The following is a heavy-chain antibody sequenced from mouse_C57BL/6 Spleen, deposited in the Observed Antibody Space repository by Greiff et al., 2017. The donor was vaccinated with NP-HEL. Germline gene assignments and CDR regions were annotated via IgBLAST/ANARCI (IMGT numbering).Heavy chain of an antibody. CDR3: ASLITTVDRYFDV. CDR2: IDPSDSYT. J-gene: IGHJ1*03. V-gene: IGHV1-59*01. Sequence: QVQLQQPGAELVRPGTSVKLSCKASGYTFTSYWMHWVKQRPGQGLEWIGVIDPSDSYTNYNQKFKGKATLTVDTSSSTAYMQLSSLTSEDSAVYYCASLITTVDRYFDVWGTGTTVTVSS. CDR1: GYTFTSYW. D-gene: IGHD1-1*01.